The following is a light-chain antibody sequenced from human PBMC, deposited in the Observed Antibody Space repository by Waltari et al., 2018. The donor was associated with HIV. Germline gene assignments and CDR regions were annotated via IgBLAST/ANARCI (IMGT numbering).Light chain of an antibody. CDR1: ISNIVRLD. CDR3: QSYDTILSGPVVV. J-gene: IGLJ2*01. Sequence: QPMLTQPPSVSAAPGPTVTISCTGTISNIVRLDVHWYQQLPGAAPKLLIYANTIRPSGVPDRFSASESGTSASLAISGLQAEDEADYYCQSYDTILSGPVVVFGGGTKLTVL. V-gene: IGLV1-40*01. CDR2: ANT.